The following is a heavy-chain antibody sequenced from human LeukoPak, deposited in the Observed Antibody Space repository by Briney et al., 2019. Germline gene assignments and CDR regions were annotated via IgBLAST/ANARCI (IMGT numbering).Heavy chain of an antibody. D-gene: IGHD1-26*01. V-gene: IGHV3-23*01. J-gene: IGHJ5*02. Sequence: GGSLRLSCTVSGFTVSSNSMSWVRQAPGKGLEWVSGISGSGVYTYYADSVKGRFTISRDNSRNTLYLVMNSLRSDDTAVYYCARLIPQKWELPGKWFDPWGQGTLVTVSS. CDR2: ISGSGVYT. CDR3: ARLIPQKWELPGKWFDP. CDR1: GFTVSSNS.